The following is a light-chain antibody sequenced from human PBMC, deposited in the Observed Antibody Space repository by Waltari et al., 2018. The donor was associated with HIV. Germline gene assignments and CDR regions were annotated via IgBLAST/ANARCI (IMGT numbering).Light chain of an antibody. CDR3: TSYASITSWV. J-gene: IGLJ3*02. CDR2: DVS. CDR1: SSDVGDLNF. V-gene: IGLV2-14*03. Sequence: QSALTHPASVSGSPGQSITISSTGTSSDVGDLNFVFWYQQHPGKAPKLMIYDVSHRSSGIPDRFSGSKSDNTASLTISGLQAEDEADYYCTSYASITSWVFGGGTKVTVL.